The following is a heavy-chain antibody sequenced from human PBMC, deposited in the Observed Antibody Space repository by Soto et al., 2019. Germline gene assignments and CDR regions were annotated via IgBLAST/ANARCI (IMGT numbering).Heavy chain of an antibody. J-gene: IGHJ3*02. CDR3: AKGDFFGVGISRGFDT. CDR1: GFTFSRYW. Sequence: EVQLVESGGGLVQPGGSLRLSCAASGFTFSRYWMHWVRQALGEGLVWVSGISTEGSTTRYVDSVKGRFTISRDNVKNTLYHQMSSLRAEDTAVYYCAKGDFFGVGISRGFDTWGQGTVVTVSS. D-gene: IGHD3-3*01. CDR2: ISTEGSTT. V-gene: IGHV3-74*01.